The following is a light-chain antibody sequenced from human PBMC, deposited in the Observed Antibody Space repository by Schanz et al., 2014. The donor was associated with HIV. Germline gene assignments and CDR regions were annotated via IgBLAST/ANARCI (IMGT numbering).Light chain of an antibody. CDR1: QTVNPYS. CDR2: GAS. CDR3: QQYGSSWT. J-gene: IGKJ1*01. V-gene: IGKV3-20*01. Sequence: ELVLTQSPVILSLSPGESATLSCRASQTVNPYSLAWYQQKRGQAPRLLIYGASTRATGIPDRFSGSESGTDFTLTINRLEPEDFAVYYCQQYGSSWTFGQGTKVEIK.